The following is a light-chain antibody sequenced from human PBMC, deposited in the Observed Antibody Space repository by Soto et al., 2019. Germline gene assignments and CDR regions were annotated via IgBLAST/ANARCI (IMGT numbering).Light chain of an antibody. Sequence: QTVVTQETSLTVSPGGTVTLTFSSSTATVSSGHYAYWFQQRPGQAPKTLIYDTNNKHSWTPARFSGSLLGGKAALTLSGAQAEDEADYYCLLFYSDGRRVFGGGTKVTVL. CDR2: DTN. CDR3: LLFYSDGRRV. CDR1: TATVSSGHY. J-gene: IGLJ2*01. V-gene: IGLV7-46*01.